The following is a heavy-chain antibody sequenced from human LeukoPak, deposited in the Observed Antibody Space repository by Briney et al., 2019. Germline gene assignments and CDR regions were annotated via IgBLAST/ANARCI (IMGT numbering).Heavy chain of an antibody. V-gene: IGHV4-39*07. Sequence: SETLSLTCSVSGVSISGISYYWGWIRQPPGKGLEWIGSIYYSGSTYYNPSPKSRVTISVDTSKNQFSLKLSSVTAADTAVYYCARGMRDSSGLEAFDIWGQGTMVTVSS. CDR2: IYYSGST. CDR3: ARGMRDSSGLEAFDI. CDR1: GVSISGISYY. D-gene: IGHD3-22*01. J-gene: IGHJ3*02.